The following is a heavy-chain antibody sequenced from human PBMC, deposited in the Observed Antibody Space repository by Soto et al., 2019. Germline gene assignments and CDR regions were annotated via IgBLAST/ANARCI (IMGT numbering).Heavy chain of an antibody. D-gene: IGHD6-13*01. CDR3: AHRLPGPSGYDV. Sequence: QITLKESGPTLVKPTQTLTLTCTLSGFSLTSGVVGVGWIRQPPGEALEWLALIYWNDEQYYNTSLRNRLTFTRDSAKNPVVTTMPTMAPVHTAKEYCAHRLPGPSGYDVWGQGTTVTGSS. V-gene: IGHV2-5*01. CDR1: GFSLTSGVVG. CDR2: IYWNDEQ. J-gene: IGHJ6*01.